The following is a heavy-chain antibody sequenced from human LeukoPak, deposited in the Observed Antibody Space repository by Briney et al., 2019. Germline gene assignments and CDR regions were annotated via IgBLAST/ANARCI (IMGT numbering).Heavy chain of an antibody. Sequence: PGGSLRLSCAASGFTFRSCELSWVRQAPAKGLEWVSYISSSGSIIYYADSVKGRFTISRDSAKNSLYLQMNSLRAEDTAVYYCARNAYGAQTPSDVWGQGTTVTVSS. J-gene: IGHJ6*02. D-gene: IGHD4-17*01. CDR3: ARNAYGAQTPSDV. CDR1: GFTFRSCE. CDR2: ISSSGSII. V-gene: IGHV3-48*03.